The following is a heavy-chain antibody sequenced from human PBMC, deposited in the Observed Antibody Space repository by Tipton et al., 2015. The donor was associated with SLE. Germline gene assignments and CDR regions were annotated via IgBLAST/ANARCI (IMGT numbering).Heavy chain of an antibody. CDR3: ARGELYSGASLYYFEY. V-gene: IGHV4-59*01. J-gene: IGHJ4*02. CDR1: SDSMRSYY. Sequence: TLSLTCTVSSDSMRSYYWSWIRQPPGKGLEWIGYIYYSGITSYNPSLKSRVTISVDTSKNQFSLKLSSVTAADTAVYFCARGELYSGASLYYFEYWGQGTLVTVSS. D-gene: IGHD1-7*01. CDR2: IYYSGIT.